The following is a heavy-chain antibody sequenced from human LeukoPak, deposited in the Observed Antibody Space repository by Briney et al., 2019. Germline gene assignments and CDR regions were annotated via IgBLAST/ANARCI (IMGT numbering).Heavy chain of an antibody. V-gene: IGHV3-53*01. D-gene: IGHD6-13*01. CDR1: GFTVSSNY. Sequence: GGSLRLSCAASGFTVSSNYMSWVRQAPGKGLEWVSVIYSGGSTYYADSVKGRFTISRDNSKNTLYLQMNSLRAEDTAVYYCARDQVVAAGHYYYYYMDVWGKGTTVTVSS. CDR2: IYSGGST. J-gene: IGHJ6*03. CDR3: ARDQVVAAGHYYYYYMDV.